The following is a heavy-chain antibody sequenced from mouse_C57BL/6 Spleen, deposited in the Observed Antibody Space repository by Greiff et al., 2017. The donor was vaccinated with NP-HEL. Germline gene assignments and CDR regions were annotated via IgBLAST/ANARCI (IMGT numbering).Heavy chain of an antibody. CDR2: IDPSDSYT. D-gene: IGHD2-5*01. Sequence: QVQLKQPGAELVMPGASVKLSCKASGYTFTSYWMHWVKQRPGQGLEWIGEIDPSDSYTNYNQKFKGKSTLTVDKSSSTAYMQLSSLTSEDSAVYYCARWGYSNAGYYYAMDYWGQGTSVTVSS. CDR3: ARWGYSNAGYYYAMDY. V-gene: IGHV1-69*01. CDR1: GYTFTSYW. J-gene: IGHJ4*01.